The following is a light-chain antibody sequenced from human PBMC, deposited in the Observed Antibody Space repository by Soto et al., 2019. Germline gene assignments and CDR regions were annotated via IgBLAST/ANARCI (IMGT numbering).Light chain of an antibody. CDR3: QQYATSPLT. CDR2: GAS. J-gene: IGKJ4*01. Sequence: EIVLTQSPGTLSLSPGERATLSCRASQSVNSIYLAWYQQKPGQAPRLLIYGASSRATGIPDRFSGSGSGTDFTLTISRLEPEDFAVYYCQQYATSPLTFGGGTKVDIK. CDR1: QSVNSIY. V-gene: IGKV3-20*01.